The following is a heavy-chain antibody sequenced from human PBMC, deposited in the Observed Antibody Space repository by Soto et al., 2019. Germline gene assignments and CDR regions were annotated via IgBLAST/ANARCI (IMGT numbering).Heavy chain of an antibody. CDR3: VHPRSTVQIPPT. CDR1: GFTFSMFS. D-gene: IGHD4-17*01. Sequence: GGSLRLSCSASGFTFSMFSMHWVRQAPGKGLEYVSGISSNGDSTYYADSVKGRFTISRDNSKNTLYPQMSSLRAVDTAVYYCVHPRSTVQIPPTWGQGTLVTVSS. CDR2: ISSNGDST. J-gene: IGHJ5*02. V-gene: IGHV3-64D*06.